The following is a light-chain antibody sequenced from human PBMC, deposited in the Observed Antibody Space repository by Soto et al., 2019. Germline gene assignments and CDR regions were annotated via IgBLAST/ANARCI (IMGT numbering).Light chain of an antibody. CDR1: SSDIGAYNF. Sequence: QSALTQPPSASGSPGQSVSISCTGTSSDIGAYNFVSWYQQHPGKAPRLMIYGVSKRPSGVPDRFSGSKSGNTASLTVSGLQAEDEGDYYCSSYTTSSSYVFGAGTKLTVL. J-gene: IGLJ1*01. CDR2: GVS. CDR3: SSYTTSSSYV. V-gene: IGLV2-8*01.